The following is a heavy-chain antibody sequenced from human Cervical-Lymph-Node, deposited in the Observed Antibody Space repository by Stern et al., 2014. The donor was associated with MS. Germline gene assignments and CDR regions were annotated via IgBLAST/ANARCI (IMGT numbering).Heavy chain of an antibody. D-gene: IGHD1-14*01. V-gene: IGHV1-3*01. CDR2: LIAGNGHT. CDR1: GYTFTDYA. J-gene: IGHJ4*02. CDR3: TTNYHY. Sequence: QVQLMQSGAEVKKPGASVKVSCKASGYTFTDYAIHWVRQAPGQGLEWMGWLIAGNGHTMHSRAFQDRITITRDTYASTAYIELSGLRSGDTAGYYCTTNYHYWGQGTLVTVSS.